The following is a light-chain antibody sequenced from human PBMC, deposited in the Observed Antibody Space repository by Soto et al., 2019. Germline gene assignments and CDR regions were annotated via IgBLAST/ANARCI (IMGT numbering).Light chain of an antibody. J-gene: IGKJ1*01. CDR1: QSVSSY. CDR3: QQYGSSPWT. V-gene: IGKV3-20*01. Sequence: EIVLTQSPGTLSLSPGERATFSCRASQSVSSYLAWYQQKPGQAPRLLIYDASNRATGIPARFSGSGSGTDFTLTISRLEPEDFAVYYCQQYGSSPWTFGQGTKVDIK. CDR2: DAS.